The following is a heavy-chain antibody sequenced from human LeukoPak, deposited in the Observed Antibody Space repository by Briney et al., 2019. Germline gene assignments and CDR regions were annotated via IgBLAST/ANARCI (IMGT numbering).Heavy chain of an antibody. D-gene: IGHD6-13*01. Sequence: GASVKVSCKASGYTFIGYYIHWVRHAPGQGLEWMGWINPDSGGTRYGQRFQGRFTMTRDTSVSTAYMELSSLTSDDTAIYYCARELAAVGQKACDYWGQGTLVTVSS. CDR3: ARELAAVGQKACDY. CDR1: GYTFIGYY. V-gene: IGHV1-2*02. J-gene: IGHJ4*02. CDR2: INPDSGGT.